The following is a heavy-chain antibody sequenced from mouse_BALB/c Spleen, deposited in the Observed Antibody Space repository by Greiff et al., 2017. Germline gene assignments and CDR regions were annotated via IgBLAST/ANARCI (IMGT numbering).Heavy chain of an antibody. Sequence: VKVVESGPGLVQPSQSLSITCTASGFSLTSYGVHWVRQSPGKGLEWLGVIWSGGSTDYNAAFISRLGISKDNSTSQVFFKMNRLQANDTAIYYCARGGGYAMDYWGQGTSVTVSS. CDR1: GFSLTSYG. J-gene: IGHJ4*01. CDR3: ARGGGYAMDY. V-gene: IGHV2-2*02. CDR2: IWSGGST.